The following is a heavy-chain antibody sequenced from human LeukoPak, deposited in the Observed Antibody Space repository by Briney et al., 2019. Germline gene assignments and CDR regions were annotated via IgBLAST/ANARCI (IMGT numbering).Heavy chain of an antibody. CDR1: GGSFSGYY. Sequence: SETLSLTCAVYGGSFSGYYWSWIRQPPGKGLEWIGYIYYSGSTYYNPSLKSRVTISVDTSKNQFSLKLSSVTAADTAVYYCARADQDIVVVVAATPFAFDIWGQGTMVTVSS. CDR3: ARADQDIVVVVAATPFAFDI. V-gene: IGHV4-30-4*08. J-gene: IGHJ3*02. CDR2: IYYSGST. D-gene: IGHD2-15*01.